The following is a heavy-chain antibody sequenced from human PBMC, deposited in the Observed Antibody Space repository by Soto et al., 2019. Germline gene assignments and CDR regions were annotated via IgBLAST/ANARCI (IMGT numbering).Heavy chain of an antibody. D-gene: IGHD3-22*01. Sequence: SETLSLTCTVSGDSINSADYYWSWIRQPPGKGLEWIGYIYYSGTTYYNPSLESRVTISVDTPKNHFSLKLSSVTAADMAVYYCAGRVGHYDSSGYYHNGVFDYWGQGTLVTVYS. J-gene: IGHJ4*02. CDR1: GDSINSADYY. V-gene: IGHV4-30-4*01. CDR3: AGRVGHYDSSGYYHNGVFDY. CDR2: IYYSGTT.